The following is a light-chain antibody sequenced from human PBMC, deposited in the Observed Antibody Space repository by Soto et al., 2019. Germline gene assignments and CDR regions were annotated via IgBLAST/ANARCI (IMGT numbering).Light chain of an antibody. CDR2: GAS. J-gene: IGKJ2*01. CDR3: QHYVRSPYA. CDR1: QSVDKNY. Sequence: EIVLTQSPGTLSLSPGDTATLSCRATQSVDKNYLAWYQQKPGLAPRLLIYGASNRPGVIPDRFSGRGSGTDFSLTISRLEPGDFAVYYCQHYVRSPYAFGQGTNLEI. V-gene: IGKV3-20*01.